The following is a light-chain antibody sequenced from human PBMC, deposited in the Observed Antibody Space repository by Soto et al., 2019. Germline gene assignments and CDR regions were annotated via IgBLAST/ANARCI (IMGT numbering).Light chain of an antibody. Sequence: IVMTQSPATLSVSPGETATLSSRASQSVDTNLAWYQQKPGQAPRIIIYDASNRATGIPARFSGSGSGTDFTLTISSLEPEDFAVYYCQQRSNWPLTFGGGTKVDIK. CDR2: DAS. CDR1: QSVDTN. V-gene: IGKV3-11*01. CDR3: QQRSNWPLT. J-gene: IGKJ4*01.